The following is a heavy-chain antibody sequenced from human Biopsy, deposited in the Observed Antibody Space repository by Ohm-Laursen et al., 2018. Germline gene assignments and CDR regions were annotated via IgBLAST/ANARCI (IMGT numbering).Heavy chain of an antibody. J-gene: IGHJ4*02. Sequence: SDTLSLTCAVSGYSIRSDYRWGWIRQAPGKTLEWLGNIFKDGDTHYNPSLRSRLIISIDTSKNQVSLTTTSVSGADTAVYFCARVGSGWAPFDKWGPGTLVTVSS. CDR3: ARVGSGWAPFDK. CDR1: GYSIRSDYR. CDR2: IFKDGDT. V-gene: IGHV4-38-2*01. D-gene: IGHD6-19*01.